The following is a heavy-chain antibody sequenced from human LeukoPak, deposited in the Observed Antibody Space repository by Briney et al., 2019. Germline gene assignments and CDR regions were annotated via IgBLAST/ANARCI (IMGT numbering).Heavy chain of an antibody. CDR1: GFTFSNAW. CDR2: IKSKVDGGTT. J-gene: IGHJ4*02. V-gene: IGHV3-15*01. CDR3: IADTPPWNPYGLDY. D-gene: IGHD1-1*01. Sequence: GGSLRLSCAASGFTFSNAWMSWVRQAPGKGLEWVGRIKSKVDGGTTDYAAPVKGRFTISRDDLENMLYLQMNSLKTEDTAVYYCIADTPPWNPYGLDYWGQGTLVTVSS.